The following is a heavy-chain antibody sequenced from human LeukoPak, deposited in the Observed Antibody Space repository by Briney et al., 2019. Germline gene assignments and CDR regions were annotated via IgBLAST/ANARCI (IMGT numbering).Heavy chain of an antibody. CDR3: ARDSLTYYYDSSGPTDY. D-gene: IGHD3-22*01. J-gene: IGHJ4*02. V-gene: IGHV3-7*01. CDR1: GFTFSSYW. CDR2: IKQDGSEK. Sequence: GGSLRLSCAVSGFTFSSYWMSWVRQAPGKGLEWVANIKQDGSEKYYVDSVKGRFTISRDNAKNSLYLQMNSLRAEDTAVYYCARDSLTYYYDSSGPTDYWGQGTLVTVSS.